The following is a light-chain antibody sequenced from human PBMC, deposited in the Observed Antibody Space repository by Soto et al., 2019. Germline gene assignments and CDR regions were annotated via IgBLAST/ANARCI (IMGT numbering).Light chain of an antibody. CDR1: SSDVGGYDY. CDR2: EVS. CDR3: SSYSISTAYL. V-gene: IGLV2-14*01. J-gene: IGLJ1*01. Sequence: QSVLTQPASVSGSPGQSTPISCTGTSSDVGGYDYVSWYQQHPGKAPKLMVFEVSNRPSGVSYLFSGSKSGNSAFLTISGLQAEDEADYFCSSYSISTAYLFGTGTKVTVL.